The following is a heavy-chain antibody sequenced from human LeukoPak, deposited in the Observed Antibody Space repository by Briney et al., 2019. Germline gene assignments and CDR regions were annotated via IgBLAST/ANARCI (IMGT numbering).Heavy chain of an antibody. D-gene: IGHD4-17*01. CDR1: GGSFSGYY. CDR3: ARVPDYGDYADY. Sequence: SETLSLTCAVYGGSFSGYYWSWIRQPPGQGLEWIGEINHSGSTKCNPSLKSRDTISVDTSKNQFSLKLSSVTAADTAVYYCARVPDYGDYADYWGQGTLVTVSS. CDR2: INHSGST. J-gene: IGHJ4*02. V-gene: IGHV4-34*01.